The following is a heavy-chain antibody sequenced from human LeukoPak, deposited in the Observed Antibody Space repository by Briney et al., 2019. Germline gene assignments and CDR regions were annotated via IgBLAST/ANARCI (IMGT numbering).Heavy chain of an antibody. CDR2: IYYSGST. J-gene: IGHJ3*02. CDR1: GGSISSYY. V-gene: IGHV4-59*08. Sequence: SETLSLTCTVSGGSISSYYWRWIRQPPGKGLEWIGYIYYSGSTNYNPSLKSRVTIPVVTSKNQFSLKLSSVTAADTAIYYCARLIDAFDIWGQGTMVTVSS. CDR3: ARLIDAFDI.